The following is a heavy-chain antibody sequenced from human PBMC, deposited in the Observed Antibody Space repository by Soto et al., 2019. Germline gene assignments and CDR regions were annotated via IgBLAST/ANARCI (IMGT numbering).Heavy chain of an antibody. Sequence: QVHLQESGPGLVKPSETLSLTCSVSNDSIRSDNWWSWVRQPPGKGLEWIREIFHGGSSNNNPSPKGRVTLSVDKTKNGFSLKLNSVTAADTAVYYCAGRLFVRGTLGYYDYWGQGTLVTVSS. V-gene: IGHV4-4*02. CDR3: AGRLFVRGTLGYYDY. D-gene: IGHD3-10*02. CDR2: IFHGGSS. J-gene: IGHJ4*02. CDR1: NDSIRSDNW.